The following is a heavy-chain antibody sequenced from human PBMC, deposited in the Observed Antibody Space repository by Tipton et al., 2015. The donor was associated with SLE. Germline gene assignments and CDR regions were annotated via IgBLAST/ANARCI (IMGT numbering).Heavy chain of an antibody. CDR3: ARLVVIAHGMDV. D-gene: IGHD2-21*01. J-gene: IGHJ6*02. V-gene: IGHV4-34*01. Sequence: TLSLTCAVYGGSFSGYYWSWIRQPPGKGLEWIGEINHSGSTNYNPSLKSRVTISVDTSKNQFSLKLSSVTAADTAVYYCARLVVIAHGMDVWGQGTTVTVSS. CDR1: GGSFSGYY. CDR2: INHSGST.